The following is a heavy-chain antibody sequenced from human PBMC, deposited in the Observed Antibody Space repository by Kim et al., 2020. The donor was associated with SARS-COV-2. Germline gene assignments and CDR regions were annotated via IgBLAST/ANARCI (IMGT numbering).Heavy chain of an antibody. CDR3: ATRPGDGGYAPWDY. J-gene: IGHJ4*02. Sequence: GGSLRLSCVASGFTLSTCAMTWVRQAPGKGLEWVSSISARGVTYYADSVKGRFTVSRDSSKNTLDLQMNSLRAEDTALYYCATRPGDGGYAPWDYWGQGTLVTVSS. CDR2: ISARGVT. D-gene: IGHD2-2*01. CDR1: GFTLSTCA. V-gene: IGHV3-23*01.